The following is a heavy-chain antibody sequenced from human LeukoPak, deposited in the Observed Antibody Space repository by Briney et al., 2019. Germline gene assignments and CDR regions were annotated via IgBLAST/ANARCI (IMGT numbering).Heavy chain of an antibody. CDR3: ARDVGEYCSSTNCYASHY. CDR1: GYTSTGYY. Sequence: ASVKVSCKASGYTSTGYYIHWVRQAPGQGLEWMGWINPHSGGTNYAQKFQGGVTMTRDTSITTAYMELSSLRSDDTAVYYCARDVGEYCSSTNCYASHYWGQGTLVTVSS. D-gene: IGHD2-2*01. V-gene: IGHV1-2*02. J-gene: IGHJ4*02. CDR2: INPHSGGT.